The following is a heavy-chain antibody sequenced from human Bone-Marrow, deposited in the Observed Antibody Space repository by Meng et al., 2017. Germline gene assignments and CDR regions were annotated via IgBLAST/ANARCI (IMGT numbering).Heavy chain of an antibody. CDR2: IYHSGST. J-gene: IGHJ4*02. Sequence: QVQLQESGPGLVKPSGTLSLTCAVSGGSISSSNWWSWVHQPPGKGLEWIGEIYHSGSTNYNPSLKSRVTISVDKSKNQFSLKLSSVTAADTAVYYCARSSEDGDYVSLFDYWGQGTLVTVSS. CDR1: GGSISSSNW. D-gene: IGHD4-17*01. V-gene: IGHV4-4*02. CDR3: ARSSEDGDYVSLFDY.